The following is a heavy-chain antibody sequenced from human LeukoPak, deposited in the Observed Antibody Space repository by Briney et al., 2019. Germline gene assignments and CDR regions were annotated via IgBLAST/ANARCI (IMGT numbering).Heavy chain of an antibody. CDR2: INHSGST. CDR3: ARVSGYSGYDLDY. CDR1: GGSFSGYY. V-gene: IGHV4-34*01. D-gene: IGHD5-12*01. J-gene: IGHJ4*02. Sequence: SETLSLTCAVYGGSFSGYYWTWIRQPPGKGLEWIGEINHSGSTNYNPSLKSRVTISVDTSKNQFSLKLSSVTAADTAVYYCARVSGYSGYDLDYWGQGTLVTVSS.